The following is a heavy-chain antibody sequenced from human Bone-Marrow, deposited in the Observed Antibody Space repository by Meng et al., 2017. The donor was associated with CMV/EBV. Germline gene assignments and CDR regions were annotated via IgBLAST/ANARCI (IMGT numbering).Heavy chain of an antibody. D-gene: IGHD2-2*01. CDR3: ARYQLPYYYYYGMDG. J-gene: IGHJ6*02. CDR1: GFTFSSYS. V-gene: IGHV3-21*01. CDR2: ISSSSSYI. Sequence: GESLKISCAASGFTFSSYSMNWVRQAPGKGLEWVSSISSSSSYIYYADSVKGRFTISRDNAKNSLYLQMNSLRAEDTAVYYCARYQLPYYYYYGMDGWGQGTTVTVSS.